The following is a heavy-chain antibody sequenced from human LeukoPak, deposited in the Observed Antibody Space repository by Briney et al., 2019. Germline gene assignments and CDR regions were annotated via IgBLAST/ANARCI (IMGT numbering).Heavy chain of an antibody. D-gene: IGHD1-26*01. CDR1: GFTFSSYW. CDR3: ARASGTYPFDY. V-gene: IGHV3-74*01. J-gene: IGHJ4*02. CDR2: INSDGAAT. Sequence: GGSLRLSCAASGFTFSSYWMHWVRQAQGKGLVWVSRINSDGAATNYADSVKGRFTISRDNARNTLYLQMNSLGADDTAVYYCARASGTYPFDYWGQGTLVTVSS.